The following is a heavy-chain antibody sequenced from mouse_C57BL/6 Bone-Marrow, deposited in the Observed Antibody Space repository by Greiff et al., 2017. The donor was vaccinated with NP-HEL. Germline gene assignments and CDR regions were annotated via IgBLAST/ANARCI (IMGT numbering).Heavy chain of an antibody. V-gene: IGHV1-55*01. D-gene: IGHD2-5*01. J-gene: IGHJ4*01. CDR3: ARGPYYSRMDY. Sequence: QVQLQQPGAELVKPGASVKMSCKASGYTFTSYWITWVKQRPGQGLEWIGDIYPGSGSTNYNAKFKSKATLTVDTSSSTAYMQLSSLTSEDAAVYYCARGPYYSRMDYWGQGTSVTVSS. CDR1: GYTFTSYW. CDR2: IYPGSGST.